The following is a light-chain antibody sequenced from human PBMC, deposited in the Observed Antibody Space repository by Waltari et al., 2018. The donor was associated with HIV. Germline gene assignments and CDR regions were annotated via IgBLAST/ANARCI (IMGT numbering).Light chain of an antibody. CDR1: QDISRW. CDR3: QQANSFPYT. V-gene: IGKV1-12*01. J-gene: IGKJ2*01. Sequence: DIQMTQSPSSVSASVGDRVTITCRARQDISRWLAWYQQKPGKAPKLLIYAASTLQGGVPSRFSGSGSGTEFTLTISSLQPEDFATYYCQQANSFPYTFGQGTKLDIK. CDR2: AAS.